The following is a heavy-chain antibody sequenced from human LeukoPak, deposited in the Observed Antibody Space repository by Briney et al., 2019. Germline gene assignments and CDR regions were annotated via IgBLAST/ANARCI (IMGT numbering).Heavy chain of an antibody. CDR1: GYTFTNYY. V-gene: IGHV1-2*02. Sequence: ASVKVSCKASGYTFTNYYMNWVRQAPGQGLEWMGWINPNSGGANYAQKFQGRVTMTRDTSISTAYMELSSLISDDTAVYYCARGSSVRDWFDLWGQGTLVTVSS. CDR3: ARGSSVRDWFDL. CDR2: INPNSGGA. D-gene: IGHD1-1*01. J-gene: IGHJ5*02.